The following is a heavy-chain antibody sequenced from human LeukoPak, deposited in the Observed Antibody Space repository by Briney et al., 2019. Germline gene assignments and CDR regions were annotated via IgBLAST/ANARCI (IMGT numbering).Heavy chain of an antibody. CDR2: IYSGGNT. D-gene: IGHD2-2*02. CDR1: GFTVSSKY. J-gene: IGHJ4*02. CDR3: AREQIIVAAIYFDY. V-gene: IGHV3-53*01. Sequence: GGSLRLSCAASGFTVSSKYMSWVRQAPGKGLEWVSVIYSGGNTYYADSVKGRFTISRDNSKNTLYLQMNSLRAEDTAVYYCAREQIIVAAIYFDYWGQGTLVTVSS.